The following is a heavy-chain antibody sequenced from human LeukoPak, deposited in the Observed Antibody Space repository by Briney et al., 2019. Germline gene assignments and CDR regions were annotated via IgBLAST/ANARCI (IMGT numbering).Heavy chain of an antibody. J-gene: IGHJ4*02. D-gene: IGHD3-10*01. Sequence: GGSLRLSCTASGFTFGDYAVSCVRQAPGKGLEWVGFIRSKAYGGTTEYAASVKGRFTISRDDSKSIAYLQLNSLKTEDTAVYCCARFVPYFDYWGQGTLVTVSS. CDR1: GFTFGDYA. V-gene: IGHV3-49*04. CDR3: ARFVPYFDY. CDR2: IRSKAYGGTT.